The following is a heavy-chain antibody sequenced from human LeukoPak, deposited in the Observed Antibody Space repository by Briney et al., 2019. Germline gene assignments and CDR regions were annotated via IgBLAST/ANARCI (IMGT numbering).Heavy chain of an antibody. J-gene: IGHJ4*02. CDR3: ARALGVLWFGELNY. CDR1: GFTVSSNY. CDR2: IYSGGST. D-gene: IGHD3-10*01. Sequence: GGSLRLSCAASGFTVSSNYMSWVRQAPGKGLEWVSVIYSGGSTYYADSVKGRFTIFRDNSKNTLYLQMNSLRAEDTAVYYCARALGVLWFGELNYWGQGTLVTVSS. V-gene: IGHV3-66*01.